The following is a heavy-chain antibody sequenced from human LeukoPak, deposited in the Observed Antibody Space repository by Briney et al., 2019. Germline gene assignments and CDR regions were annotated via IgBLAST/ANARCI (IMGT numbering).Heavy chain of an antibody. CDR1: GFTFSSYS. J-gene: IGHJ4*02. D-gene: IGHD3-22*01. CDR3: AKENWAYNWKYDSSASGIKY. Sequence: GGSLRPSCAASGFTFSSYSMNWVRQAPGKGLEWVSSISSSSSYIYYADSVKGRFTISRDNSKNTLYLQMNSLRAEDTAVYYCAKENWAYNWKYDSSASGIKYWGQGTLVTVSS. CDR2: ISSSSSYI. V-gene: IGHV3-21*04.